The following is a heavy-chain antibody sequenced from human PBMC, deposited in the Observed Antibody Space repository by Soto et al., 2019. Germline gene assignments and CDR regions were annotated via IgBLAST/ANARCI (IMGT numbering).Heavy chain of an antibody. CDR3: SRSTTVTRKSDY. V-gene: IGHV3-49*03. Sequence: CKAFGYTFTREGISWFPPAPGKGLEWVGFIRTKDYGEATEYAASVKGRFTISRDDSDRIVYLQMNSLTSGDTAIYYCSRSTTVTRKSDYWGQGALVTVSS. CDR2: IRTKDYGEAT. CDR1: GYTFTREG. D-gene: IGHD4-17*01. J-gene: IGHJ4*02.